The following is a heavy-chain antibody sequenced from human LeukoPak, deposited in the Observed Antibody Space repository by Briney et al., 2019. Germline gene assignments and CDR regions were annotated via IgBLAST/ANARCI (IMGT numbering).Heavy chain of an antibody. CDR2: IKQDGSEK. Sequence: PGGALRLSCTASGFTFSYYWINWVRQAPGKGLEWVASIKQDGSEKWYVDSVKGRFTISRDNAKNSVYLQMNNLRAEDTAVYYCARDGWFGELFDYWGQGTLVTVSS. CDR1: GFTFSYYW. CDR3: ARDGWFGELFDY. J-gene: IGHJ4*02. D-gene: IGHD3-10*01. V-gene: IGHV3-7*01.